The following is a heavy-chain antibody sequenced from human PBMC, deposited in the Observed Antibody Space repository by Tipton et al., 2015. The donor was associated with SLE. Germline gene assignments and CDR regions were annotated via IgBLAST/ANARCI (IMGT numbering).Heavy chain of an antibody. Sequence: TLSLTCTVSGGSISSYYWSWIRQPPGKGLEWIGYIYYSGSTNYNPPLKSRVTISVDTSKNQFSLKLSSVTAADTAVYYCARDFPIRGGNAFDIWGQGTMVTVSS. J-gene: IGHJ3*02. CDR2: IYYSGST. CDR1: GGSISSYY. D-gene: IGHD3-16*01. CDR3: ARDFPIRGGNAFDI. V-gene: IGHV4-59*01.